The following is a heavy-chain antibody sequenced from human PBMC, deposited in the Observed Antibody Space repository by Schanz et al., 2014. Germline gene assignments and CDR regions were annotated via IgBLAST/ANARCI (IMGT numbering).Heavy chain of an antibody. J-gene: IGHJ5*02. Sequence: QGQLVQSGPEVKKPGASVKVSCKASGYTFSSYGITWVRQAPGQGLEWMGWISPYNGNTNYAQKLQGRVSITADTSTNTAYMELRSLNSDDTAVYYCATLDYADSVSWGQGTLVTVSS. CDR3: ATLDYADSVS. V-gene: IGHV1-18*01. CDR1: GYTFSSYG. CDR2: ISPYNGNT. D-gene: IGHD4-17*01.